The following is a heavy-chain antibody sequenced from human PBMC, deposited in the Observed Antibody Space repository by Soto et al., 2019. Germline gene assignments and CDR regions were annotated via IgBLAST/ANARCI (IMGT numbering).Heavy chain of an antibody. CDR2: MNPNTGVA. Sequence: QVQLVQSGAEVKKPGASVKVSCKASGYTFTGYDVNWVRQATGQGLEWVGWMNPNTGVAGFAQKFHGRVTFTGNTSITTAYMELSSLRSEDTAVYYCVRGLRRGYSVYWGQATVVTVSS. J-gene: IGHJ4*02. V-gene: IGHV1-8*01. D-gene: IGHD2-2*03. CDR1: GYTFTGYD. CDR3: VRGLRRGYSVY.